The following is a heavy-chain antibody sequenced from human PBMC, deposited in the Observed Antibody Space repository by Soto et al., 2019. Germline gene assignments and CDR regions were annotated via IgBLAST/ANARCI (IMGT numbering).Heavy chain of an antibody. D-gene: IGHD3-22*01. CDR1: GLTFSSYS. Sequence: QVQLVESGGGVVQPGRSLRLSCAASGLTFSSYSMHWVRQAPGKGLEWVAVISYDGSNKYYADSVKGRFTISRDSSKNTLYLQMNSLSADDTAVYYCARDRYYDSSGYSDVPFDSWGQGTLVTVSS. CDR3: ARDRYYDSSGYSDVPFDS. CDR2: ISYDGSNK. V-gene: IGHV3-30-3*01. J-gene: IGHJ4*02.